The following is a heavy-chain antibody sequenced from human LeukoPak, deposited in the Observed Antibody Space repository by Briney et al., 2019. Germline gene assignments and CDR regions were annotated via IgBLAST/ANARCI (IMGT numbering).Heavy chain of an antibody. J-gene: IGHJ6*03. CDR2: IYYSGST. CDR3: ARVSLLYYYYMDV. V-gene: IGHV4-31*11. Sequence: SQTLCPTCAVSGVSISSGGYYWSWSRQHPGKGLEWGGYIYYSGSTYYNPSLKSRDTLSVEPSKNKFSIKLSSVTAADTAVYYCARVSLLYYYYMDVWGKGTTVTVSS. CDR1: GVSISSGGYY. D-gene: IGHD2-15*01.